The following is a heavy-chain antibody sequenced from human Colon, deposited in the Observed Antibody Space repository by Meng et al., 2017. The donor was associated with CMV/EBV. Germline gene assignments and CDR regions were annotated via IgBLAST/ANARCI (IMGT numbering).Heavy chain of an antibody. Sequence: GESLKISCAASGFTFSSYAMSWVRQAAGKGLEWVSGISGSGYSTYYADSVKGRFTISRDNSKNTLYLQMNSLRAEDTAVYYCAKDDSNYGYYYGMDVWGQGTTVTVSS. CDR3: AKDDSNYGYYYGMDV. CDR2: ISGSGYST. D-gene: IGHD4-11*01. J-gene: IGHJ6*02. V-gene: IGHV3-23*01. CDR1: GFTFSSYA.